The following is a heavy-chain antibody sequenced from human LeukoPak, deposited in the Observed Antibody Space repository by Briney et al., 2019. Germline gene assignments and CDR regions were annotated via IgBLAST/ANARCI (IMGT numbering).Heavy chain of an antibody. J-gene: IGHJ4*02. Sequence: GESLKISCKGSGYSFTSYWIGWVRQMPGKGLEWMGIIYPGDSDTRYSPFFQGQVTISADKSISTAYLQWSSLKASDTAMYYCARQYYDSSGYYYGDYRGQGTLVTVSS. CDR3: ARQYYDSSGYYYGDY. CDR1: GYSFTSYW. D-gene: IGHD3-22*01. CDR2: IYPGDSDT. V-gene: IGHV5-51*01.